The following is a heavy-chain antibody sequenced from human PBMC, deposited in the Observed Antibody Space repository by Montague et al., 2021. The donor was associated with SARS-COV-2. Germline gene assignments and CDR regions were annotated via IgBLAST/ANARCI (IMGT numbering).Heavy chain of an antibody. CDR1: GCSISSNNYY. D-gene: IGHD5-12*01. J-gene: IGHJ3*02. Sequence: SETLSLTCTVSGCSISSNNYYWDWIRQPPGKGLEWIGSIYDSGSTYYNPSFKSRVTISVDTSKNHFSLKLNSVTAADTAVYYCARRGRKLLPVATTIGGFDIWGQGTMVTVSS. CDR2: IYDSGST. V-gene: IGHV4-39*02. CDR3: ARRGRKLLPVATTIGGFDI.